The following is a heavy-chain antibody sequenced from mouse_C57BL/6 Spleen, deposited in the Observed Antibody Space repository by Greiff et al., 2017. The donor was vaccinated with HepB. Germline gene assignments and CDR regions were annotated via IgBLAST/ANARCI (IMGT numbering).Heavy chain of an antibody. D-gene: IGHD1-1*01. CDR2: IDPANGNT. CDR3: ARSSYYGSSSFAY. J-gene: IGHJ3*01. V-gene: IGHV14-3*01. CDR1: GFNIKNTY. Sequence: EVMLVESVAELVRPGASVKLSCTASGFNIKNTYMHWVKQRPEQGLEWIGRIDPANGNTKYAPKFQGKATITADTSSNTAYLQLSSLTSEDTAIYYCARSSYYGSSSFAYWGQGTLVTVSA.